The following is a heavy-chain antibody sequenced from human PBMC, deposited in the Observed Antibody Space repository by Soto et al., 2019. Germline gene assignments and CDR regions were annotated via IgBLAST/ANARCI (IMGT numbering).Heavy chain of an antibody. J-gene: IGHJ4*02. CDR3: ACGPRFLRIAIDF. Sequence: ASVKVSCKACGYTFTRPGISWVRQAPGQGLEWMGWINTKNGRTSYAQRFQDRVTMTTNTSTNSAFIEVRILTSDDTAVYYCACGPRFLRIAIDFWGQGTLVTGS. V-gene: IGHV1-18*01. CDR1: GYTFTRPG. D-gene: IGHD3-3*01. CDR2: INTKNGRT.